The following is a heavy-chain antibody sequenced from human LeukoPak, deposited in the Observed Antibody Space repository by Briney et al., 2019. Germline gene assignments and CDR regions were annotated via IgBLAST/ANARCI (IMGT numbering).Heavy chain of an antibody. Sequence: PSETLSLTCTVSGGSISSGGYYWRWIRQPPGKGLEWIGYIYHSGSTYYNPSLKSRVTISVDRSKNQFSLNLSSVTAADTAVYYCTRRAGTDSNGAFDIWGQGTVVTVSS. CDR3: TRRAGTDSNGAFDI. D-gene: IGHD6-19*01. CDR2: IYHSGST. V-gene: IGHV4-30-2*01. CDR1: GGSISSGGYY. J-gene: IGHJ3*02.